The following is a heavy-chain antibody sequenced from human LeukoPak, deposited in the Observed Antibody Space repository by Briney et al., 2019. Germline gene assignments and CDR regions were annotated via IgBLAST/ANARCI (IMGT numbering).Heavy chain of an antibody. Sequence: SETLSLTCTVSSGSISSYYWSWIRQPPGKGLEWIGYIYYSGSPNYNPSLKSRVTISVDTSKNQFSLKLSSVTAADTAVYYCARLTRDGYPLVDYWGQGTLVTVSS. CDR2: IYYSGSP. V-gene: IGHV4-59*08. CDR1: SGSISSYY. CDR3: ARLTRDGYPLVDY. J-gene: IGHJ4*02. D-gene: IGHD5-24*01.